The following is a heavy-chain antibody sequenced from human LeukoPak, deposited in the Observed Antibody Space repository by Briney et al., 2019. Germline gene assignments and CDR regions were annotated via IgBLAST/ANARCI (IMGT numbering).Heavy chain of an antibody. CDR1: GFTFSSYA. CDR2: ISYDGSNK. J-gene: IGHJ3*02. Sequence: KPGGSLRLSCAASGFTFSSYAMHWVRQAPGKGLEGVAVISYDGSNKYYADSVKGRFTISRNNSKNTLYLQMNSLRAEDTAVYYCAREYYDSSGRDAFDIWGQGTMVTVSS. V-gene: IGHV3-30*04. D-gene: IGHD3-22*01. CDR3: AREYYDSSGRDAFDI.